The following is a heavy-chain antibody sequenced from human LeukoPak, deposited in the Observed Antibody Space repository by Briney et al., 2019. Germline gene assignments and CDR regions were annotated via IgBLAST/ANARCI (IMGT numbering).Heavy chain of an antibody. J-gene: IGHJ4*02. V-gene: IGHV3-66*01. CDR1: GFTVSSNY. CDR2: IYSGGST. Sequence: GGSLRLSCAASGFTVSSNYMSWGRQAPGKGLEWVSVIYSGGSTYYADSVKGRFTISRDNSKNTLYLQMNSLRAEDTAVYYCARGSLGSSDFDYWGQGTLVTVSS. CDR3: ARGSLGSSDFDY. D-gene: IGHD3-10*01.